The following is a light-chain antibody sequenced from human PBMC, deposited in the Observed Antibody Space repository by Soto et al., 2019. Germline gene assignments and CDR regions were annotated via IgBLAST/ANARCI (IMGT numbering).Light chain of an antibody. J-gene: IGKJ5*01. CDR3: QQSYNDLIT. V-gene: IGKV1-39*01. CDR1: QSIINY. Sequence: DIQMTQSPSSLSASVGDRVTITCRARQSIINYLNWYQQKPGKAPQLLIYVASRLELGVPSRFSGSGSGTEFTLTIRSLQTEDFATYYWQQSYNDLITFGQGTRLDI. CDR2: VAS.